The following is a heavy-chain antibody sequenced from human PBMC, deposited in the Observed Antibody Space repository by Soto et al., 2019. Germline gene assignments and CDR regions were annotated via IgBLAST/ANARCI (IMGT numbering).Heavy chain of an antibody. Sequence: GGSQILSCTSSGFSFGTFSRGWVRQTPGKGLEWVSVMSNSGDLTYYADSVKGRFTISRDNSENTLYLQMSSLRAEDAAIYYCAKDAARTNGWYYFDYWGQGTLVNVSS. CDR3: AKDAARTNGWYYFDY. V-gene: IGHV3-23*01. CDR1: GFSFGTFS. J-gene: IGHJ4*02. CDR2: MSNSGDLT. D-gene: IGHD6-19*01.